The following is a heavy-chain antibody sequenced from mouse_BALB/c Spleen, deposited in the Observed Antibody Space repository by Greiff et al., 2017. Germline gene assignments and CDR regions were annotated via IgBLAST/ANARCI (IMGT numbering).Heavy chain of an antibody. CDR3: AREGMIPFFDY. D-gene: IGHD2-3*01. J-gene: IGHJ2*01. CDR2: ISYDGSN. CDR1: GYSITSGYY. Sequence: EVKLMESGPGLVKPSQSLSLTCSVTGYSITSGYYWNWIRQFPGNKLEWMGYISYDGSNNYNPSLKNRISITRDTSKNQFFLKLNSVTTEDTATYYCAREGMIPFFDYWGQGTTLTVSS. V-gene: IGHV3-6*02.